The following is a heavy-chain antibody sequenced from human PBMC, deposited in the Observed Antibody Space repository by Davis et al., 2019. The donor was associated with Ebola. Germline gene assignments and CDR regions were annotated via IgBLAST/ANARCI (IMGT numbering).Heavy chain of an antibody. CDR1: GGSISSRNYY. CDR3: AIQGVGATRVFDF. CDR2: ILYSGTT. V-gene: IGHV4-39*02. Sequence: MPSETLSLTCSVSGGSISSRNYYCSWVRQPPGKGLEWVGSILYSGTTYFNPSLSSRVAVSVDTSKNHFSLKLTSVAAADTAIYYCAIQGVGATRVFDFWGQGTLVTVSS. D-gene: IGHD1-26*01. J-gene: IGHJ4*02.